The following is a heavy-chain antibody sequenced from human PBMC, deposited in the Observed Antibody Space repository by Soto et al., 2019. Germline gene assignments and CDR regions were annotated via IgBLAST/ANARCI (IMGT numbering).Heavy chain of an antibody. D-gene: IGHD2-2*01. CDR2: ISHSGST. CDR3: ARGSQAIVVVPAATYYYYGMDV. Sequence: RSLTCPVYGVCFSGYYWSWIRQPPLKGLEWIGEISHSGSTNYNPSLKSRVTISVDTSKNQFSLKLSSVTAADTAVYYCARGSQAIVVVPAATYYYYGMDVWGQGTTVTVSS. CDR1: GVCFSGYY. J-gene: IGHJ6*02. V-gene: IGHV4-34*01.